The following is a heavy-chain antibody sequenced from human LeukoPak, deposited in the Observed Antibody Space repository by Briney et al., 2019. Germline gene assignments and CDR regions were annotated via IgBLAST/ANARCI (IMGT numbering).Heavy chain of an antibody. V-gene: IGHV4-59*12. CDR1: GGSINNYY. CDR2: ISDSGLP. D-gene: IGHD3-22*01. CDR3: ATLLLHDAFDI. J-gene: IGHJ3*02. Sequence: SETLSLTCTVSGGSINNYYWTWIRQPPGKGLEWIAYISDSGLPHYSPSLQSRVTISVEASKNQFPLKLVSVTAADTAVYYCATLLLHDAFDIWGQGTMVTVSS.